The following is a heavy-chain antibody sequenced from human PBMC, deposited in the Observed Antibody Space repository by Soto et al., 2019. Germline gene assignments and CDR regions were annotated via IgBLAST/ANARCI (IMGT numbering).Heavy chain of an antibody. CDR3: AKAMRYCSGGSCYSPEYYYYGMDV. CDR2: MNPNSGNT. Sequence: ASVKVSCKASGYTFTSYDINWVRQATGQGLEWMGWMNPNSGNTGYAQKFQGRVTMTRNTSISTAYMELSSLRAEDTAVYYCAKAMRYCSGGSCYSPEYYYYGMDVWGQGTTVTVSS. J-gene: IGHJ6*02. V-gene: IGHV1-8*01. CDR1: GYTFTSYD. D-gene: IGHD2-15*01.